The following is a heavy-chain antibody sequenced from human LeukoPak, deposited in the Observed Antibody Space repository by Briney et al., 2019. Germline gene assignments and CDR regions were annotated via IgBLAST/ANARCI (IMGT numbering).Heavy chain of an antibody. D-gene: IGHD1-26*01. J-gene: IGHJ4*02. CDR3: ARERTLGSYQIDY. CDR1: GFTFSDYY. Sequence: GSLRLSCAASGFTFSDYYMTWIRQAPGKGLEWVSYISSSASTIYYADSVKGRFTISRDNAKNSLYLQMNSLRAEDTAVYYCARERTLGSYQIDYWGQGTLVTVSS. CDR2: ISSSASTI. V-gene: IGHV3-11*01.